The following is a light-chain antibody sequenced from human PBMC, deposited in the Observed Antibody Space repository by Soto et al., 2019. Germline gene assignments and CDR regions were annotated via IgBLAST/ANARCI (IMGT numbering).Light chain of an antibody. J-gene: IGLJ1*01. Sequence: QSALAQPASVSGSPEQSIAISCTGTSSDVGAYNYVSWYQQHPGKAPKLIVHEVSDRPSGVSDRFSGSKSGNTASLTISGLQAEDEADYYCSSYTGAYTLVFGTGTKVTVL. CDR3: SSYTGAYTLV. CDR2: EVS. V-gene: IGLV2-14*01. CDR1: SSDVGAYNY.